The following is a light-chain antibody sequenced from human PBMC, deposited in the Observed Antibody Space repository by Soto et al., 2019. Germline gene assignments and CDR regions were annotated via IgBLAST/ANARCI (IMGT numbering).Light chain of an antibody. CDR2: AAS. J-gene: IGKJ4*01. CDR1: QGISNY. V-gene: IGKV1-9*01. CDR3: QQLNSFL. Sequence: DIQLTQSPSFLSASVGDRVTITCRASQGISNYLAWYQQKPGKAPKLLIYAASTLQSWVPSRFSGSGSGTEFTLTISSLQPEDFATYYCQQLNSFLFGGGTKVDIK.